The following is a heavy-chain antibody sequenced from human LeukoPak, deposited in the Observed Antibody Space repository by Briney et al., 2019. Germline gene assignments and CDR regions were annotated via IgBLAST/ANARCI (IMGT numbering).Heavy chain of an antibody. J-gene: IGHJ4*02. CDR1: GFTFSNYW. D-gene: IGHD6-6*01. Sequence: GGSLRLSCAVSGFTFSNYWMHWVRQAPGMGLVWVSRINIDGSSTSYADSVRGRFSISRDNAKNTLYLQMNSLRAEDTAVYYCARGLSGYASSLGYWGQGTLVTVSA. V-gene: IGHV3-74*01. CDR2: INIDGSST. CDR3: ARGLSGYASSLGY.